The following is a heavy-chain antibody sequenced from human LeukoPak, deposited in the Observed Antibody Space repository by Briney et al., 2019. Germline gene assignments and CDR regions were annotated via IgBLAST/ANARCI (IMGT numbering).Heavy chain of an antibody. V-gene: IGHV3-30-3*01. CDR2: ISYDGSNK. CDR1: GFTFSSYA. J-gene: IGHJ4*02. CDR3: ARYYYGSGSYYKGVTFDY. Sequence: GRSLRLSCAASGFTFSSYAMHWVRQAPGKGLEWVAVISYDGSNKYYADSVMGRFTISRDNSKNTLYLQMNSLRAEDTAMYYCARYYYGSGSYYKGVTFDYWGQGTLVTVSS. D-gene: IGHD3-10*01.